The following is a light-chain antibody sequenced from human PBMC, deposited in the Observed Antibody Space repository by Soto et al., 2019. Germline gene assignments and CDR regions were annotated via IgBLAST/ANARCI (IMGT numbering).Light chain of an antibody. CDR1: QSVNNNY. V-gene: IGKV3-20*01. J-gene: IGKJ3*01. Sequence: EIVLTQSPGTLSLSPGEGATLSCRASQSVNNNYLAWYQQKPGQAPRLLIYGTSSRAAGIPDRFSGSGSGTGFTLTISRLEPEDFAVYYCQQYGSSFTFGPGTKVDIK. CDR2: GTS. CDR3: QQYGSSFT.